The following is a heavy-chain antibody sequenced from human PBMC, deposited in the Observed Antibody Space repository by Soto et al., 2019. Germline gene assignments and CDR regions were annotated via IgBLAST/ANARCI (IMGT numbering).Heavy chain of an antibody. CDR2: IKRDGSEE. CDR1: GFTFTNYW. CDR3: ARAVSVIGGASGFDL. D-gene: IGHD2-21*01. J-gene: IGHJ5*02. Sequence: EAQLVDSGGGLVQPGGSLRLSCAASGFTFTNYWMCWVRQALGKGPEWVASIKRDGSEEKYVDSVKSRFTISRDNTKTSLYLQMNNLRAEDTAVYYCARAVSVIGGASGFDLWGQGTLVTVSS. V-gene: IGHV3-7*03.